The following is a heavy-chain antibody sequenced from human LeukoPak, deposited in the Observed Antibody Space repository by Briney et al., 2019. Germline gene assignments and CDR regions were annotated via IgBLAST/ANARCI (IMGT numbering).Heavy chain of an antibody. D-gene: IGHD3-22*01. J-gene: IGHJ4*02. CDR1: GFTFSSYS. V-gene: IGHV3-21*01. Sequence: KSGGSLRLSCAASGFTFSSYSMDWVRQAPGKGLEWVSSISSSSSYIYYADSVKGRFTISRDNAKNSPYLQMNSLRAEDTAVYYCASQYYYDSSGYFDYWGQGTLVTVSS. CDR3: ASQYYYDSSGYFDY. CDR2: ISSSSSYI.